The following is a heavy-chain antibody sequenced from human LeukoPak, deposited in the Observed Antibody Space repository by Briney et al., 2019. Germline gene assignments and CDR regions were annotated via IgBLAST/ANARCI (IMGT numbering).Heavy chain of an antibody. Sequence: GSPPPSRSASRFPFSSYSMNWVPQAPGKGLEWVSYISSSGSSIYYADSVKGRFTISRDNAKNSLYLQMNSLRAEDTAVYYCARGIPGDYWGQGTLVTVSS. J-gene: IGHJ4*02. CDR2: ISSSGSSI. D-gene: IGHD5-18*01. V-gene: IGHV3-48*04. CDR1: RFPFSSYS. CDR3: ARGIPGDY.